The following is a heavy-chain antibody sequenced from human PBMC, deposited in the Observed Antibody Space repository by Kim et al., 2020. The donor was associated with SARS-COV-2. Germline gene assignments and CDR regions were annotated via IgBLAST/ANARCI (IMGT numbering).Heavy chain of an antibody. CDR2: ISSNGGST. CDR3: VKDRQQWLVTSCDY. CDR1: GFTFSSYA. V-gene: IGHV3-64D*06. Sequence: GGSLRLSCSASGFTFSSYAMHWVRQAPGKGLEYVSAISSNGGSTYYADSVKGRFTISRDNSKNTLYLQMSSLRAEDTAVYYCVKDRQQWLVTSCDYWGQGTLLTVSP. J-gene: IGHJ4*02. D-gene: IGHD6-19*01.